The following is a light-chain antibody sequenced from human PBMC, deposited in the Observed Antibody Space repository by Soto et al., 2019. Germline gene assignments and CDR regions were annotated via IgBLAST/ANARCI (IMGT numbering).Light chain of an antibody. J-gene: IGLJ3*02. Sequence: QSVLTQPPSVSGAPGQRVTISCIGSSSNIGARYDVHWYQQLPGTAPKLLIYGNSNRPSGVPDRFSGSKSGTSASLAITGLQAEDEADYYCQSYDSSLSTSVFGGGTKLTVL. V-gene: IGLV1-40*01. CDR1: SSNIGARYD. CDR3: QSYDSSLSTSV. CDR2: GNS.